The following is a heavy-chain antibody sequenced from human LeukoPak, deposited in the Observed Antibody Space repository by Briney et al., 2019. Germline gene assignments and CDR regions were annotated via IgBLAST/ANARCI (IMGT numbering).Heavy chain of an antibody. CDR2: IYSSGST. CDR1: GGSISSGGYF. D-gene: IGHD4-17*01. J-gene: IGHJ5*02. CDR3: ARGIDYGDEENWFDH. Sequence: SETLSLTCIVSGGSISSGGYFWSWIRQHPGKGLEWIGYIYSSGSTYYNPSLKSRLTISVDTSKNQLSLKLSSVTAADTAVYYCARGIDYGDEENWFDHWGQGTLVTVSS. V-gene: IGHV4-31*03.